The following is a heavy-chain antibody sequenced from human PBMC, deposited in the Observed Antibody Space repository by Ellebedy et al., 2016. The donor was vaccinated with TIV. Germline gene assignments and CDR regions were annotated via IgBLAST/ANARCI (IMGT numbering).Heavy chain of an antibody. CDR2: ISSSSSYI. D-gene: IGHD2-2*01. CDR3: ARAGYCSSTSCYYFDY. V-gene: IGHV3-21*01. CDR1: GFTFSSYS. J-gene: IGHJ4*02. Sequence: GESLKISXAASGFTFSSYSMNWVRQAPGKGLEWVSSISSSSSYIYYADSVKGRFTISRDNAKNSLYLQMNSLRAEDTAVYYCARAGYCSSTSCYYFDYWGQGTLVTVSS.